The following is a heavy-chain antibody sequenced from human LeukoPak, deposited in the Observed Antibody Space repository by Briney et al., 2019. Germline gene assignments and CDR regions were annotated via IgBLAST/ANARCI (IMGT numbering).Heavy chain of an antibody. CDR3: GRDGGGSGWYTHLDY. CDR2: ISPAGGTT. Sequence: PGGSLRLSCAASDFAFSSEAMGWVRQLPGGGLEWVSTISPAGGTTYYAESMKGRFTISRDNSKNTLYLQMNSLRAEDTAVYYCGRDGGGSGWYTHLDYWGQGILVTVSS. D-gene: IGHD6-19*01. CDR1: DFAFSSEA. J-gene: IGHJ4*02. V-gene: IGHV3-23*01.